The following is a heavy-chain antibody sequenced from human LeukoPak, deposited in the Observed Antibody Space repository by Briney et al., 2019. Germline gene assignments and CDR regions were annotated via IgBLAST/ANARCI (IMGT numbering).Heavy chain of an antibody. J-gene: IGHJ4*02. CDR3: AKVLRSFDPAGGHY. CDR1: GFTFSNYA. Sequence: GGSLRLSCAASGFTFSNYAMSWVRQAPGKGLEWVSAISGSGGSTYYADSVKGRFTISRDNSKNTLYMQMNSLRAEDTAVYYCAKVLRSFDPAGGHYWGQGTLVTVSS. CDR2: ISGSGGST. V-gene: IGHV3-23*01. D-gene: IGHD3-9*01.